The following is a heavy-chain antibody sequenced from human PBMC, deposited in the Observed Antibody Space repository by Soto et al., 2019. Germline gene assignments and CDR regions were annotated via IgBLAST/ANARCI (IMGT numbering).Heavy chain of an antibody. D-gene: IGHD6-19*01. CDR2: IYYSGST. CDR1: GGSISSYY. V-gene: IGHV4-59*01. CDR3: ARDKVAGTSLYYYGMDV. Sequence: QVQLQESGPGLVKPSETLSLTCTVSGGSISSYYWSWIRQPPGKGLEWIGYIYYSGSTNYNPSLKSRVTLSVDTSKNQFSLKLSSVTAADTAVYYCARDKVAGTSLYYYGMDVWGQGTTVTVSS. J-gene: IGHJ6*02.